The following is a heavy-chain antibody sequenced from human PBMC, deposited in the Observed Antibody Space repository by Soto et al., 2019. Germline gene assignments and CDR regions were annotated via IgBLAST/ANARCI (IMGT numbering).Heavy chain of an antibody. CDR3: AKDSFDGYNLGAFDI. V-gene: IGHV3-30*18. CDR2: ISYDGSNK. CDR1: GFTFSSYG. D-gene: IGHD5-12*01. J-gene: IGHJ3*02. Sequence: GGSLRLSCAASGFTFSSYGMHWVRQAPGKGLEWVAVISYDGSNKYYADSVKGRFTISRDNSKNTLYLQMNSLRAEDTAVYYCAKDSFDGYNLGAFDIWGQGTMVTVSS.